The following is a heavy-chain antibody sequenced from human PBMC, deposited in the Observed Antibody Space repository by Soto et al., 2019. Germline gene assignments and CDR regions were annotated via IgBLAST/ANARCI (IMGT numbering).Heavy chain of an antibody. D-gene: IGHD2-8*01. Sequence: EEQLVESGGGLVQPGGSLRLSCAASGFTFSSYWMHWVRQAPGKGLVWVSRINPGGSITTYADSVQGRFTISRDHAKNTLYLHINSLRGDDTAVYYCARVPTGKYGVWNYWGQGTLVTVSS. CDR1: GFTFSSYW. V-gene: IGHV3-74*01. CDR3: ARVPTGKYGVWNY. J-gene: IGHJ4*02. CDR2: INPGGSIT.